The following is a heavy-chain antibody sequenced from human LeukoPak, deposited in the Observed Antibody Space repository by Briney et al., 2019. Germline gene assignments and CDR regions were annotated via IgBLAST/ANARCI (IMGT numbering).Heavy chain of an antibody. CDR1: GGSISSYY. Sequence: SETLSLTCTVSGGSISSYYWSWIRQPPGKGLEWIGYIYYSGSTNYNPSLKSRVTISVDTSKNQFSLKLSSVTAADTAVYYCASLYGDYAPFDYWGQGTLVTVSS. V-gene: IGHV4-59*01. CDR2: IYYSGST. J-gene: IGHJ4*02. CDR3: ASLYGDYAPFDY. D-gene: IGHD4-17*01.